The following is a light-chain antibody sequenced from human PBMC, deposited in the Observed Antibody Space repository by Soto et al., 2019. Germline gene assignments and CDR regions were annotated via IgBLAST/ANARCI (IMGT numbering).Light chain of an antibody. V-gene: IGLV2-8*01. CDR1: KNDIGVYDF. CDR2: EVV. CDR3: KSYAGSNTYV. J-gene: IGLJ1*01. Sequence: QSVLTQPPSASVSPGQSVTISCTGTKNDIGVYDFVSWYQHHPGKAPRLIIYEVVQRPSGVPDRFPGSKSGNTASLTVSGLQAADEADYFCKSYAGSNTYVFGSGTKVTVL.